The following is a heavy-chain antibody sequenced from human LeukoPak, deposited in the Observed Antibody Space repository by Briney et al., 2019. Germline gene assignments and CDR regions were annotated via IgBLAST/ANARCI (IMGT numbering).Heavy chain of an antibody. CDR3: ARGRRVLRYFETPVNDY. Sequence: SETLSLTCAVYGGSFSGYYWSWIRQPPGKGLEWIGEINHSGSTNYNPSLKSRVIISVDTSKNQFSLKLSSVTAADTAVYYCARGRRVLRYFETPVNDYWGQGTLVTVSS. J-gene: IGHJ4*02. CDR1: GGSFSGYY. V-gene: IGHV4-34*01. CDR2: INHSGST. D-gene: IGHD3-9*01.